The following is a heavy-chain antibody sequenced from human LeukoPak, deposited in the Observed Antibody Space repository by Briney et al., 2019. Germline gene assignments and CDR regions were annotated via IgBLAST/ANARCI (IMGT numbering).Heavy chain of an antibody. J-gene: IGHJ6*02. Sequence: GGSPRLSCAASGFTFSSYEMNWVRQAPGKGLEWVSYISSSGSTIYYADSVKGRFTISRDNAKNSLYLQMNSLRAEDTAVYYCARDNPTTVTPYYYYGMDVWGQGTTVTVSS. CDR1: GFTFSSYE. V-gene: IGHV3-48*03. D-gene: IGHD4-17*01. CDR2: ISSSGSTI. CDR3: ARDNPTTVTPYYYYGMDV.